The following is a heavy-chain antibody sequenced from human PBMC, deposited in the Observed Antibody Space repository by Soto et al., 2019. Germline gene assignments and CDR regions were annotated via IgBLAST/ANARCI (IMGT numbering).Heavy chain of an antibody. Sequence: VASVKVSCKASGDTFNSYDINWVRQATGQGLEWMGWMNPNSGNTDYAQKFQGRVTMTWNTSISTAFMELSSLTSEDTAVYYCARTRRATPGTDFDYWGQGTLVTVSS. CDR2: MNPNSGNT. J-gene: IGHJ4*02. D-gene: IGHD6-13*01. CDR3: ARTRRATPGTDFDY. CDR1: GDTFNSYD. V-gene: IGHV1-8*01.